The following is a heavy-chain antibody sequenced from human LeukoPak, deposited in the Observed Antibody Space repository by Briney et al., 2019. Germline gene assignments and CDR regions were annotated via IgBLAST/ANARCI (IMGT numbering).Heavy chain of an antibody. CDR3: ARHGSVPGFGGWFDP. J-gene: IGHJ5*02. CDR1: GGSISSYY. Sequence: SETLPLTCTVSGGSISSYYWSWIRQPPGKGLEWIAYVYYSGTTNYNPSLKSRVTISVDTSKNQFSLKLNSVTAADTAVYFCARHGSVPGFGGWFDPWGQGTLVTVSS. V-gene: IGHV4-59*08. CDR2: VYYSGTT. D-gene: IGHD6-19*01.